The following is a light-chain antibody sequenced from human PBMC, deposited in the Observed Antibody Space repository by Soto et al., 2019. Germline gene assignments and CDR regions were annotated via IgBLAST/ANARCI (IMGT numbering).Light chain of an antibody. Sequence: DIVMTQSPDSLAVSLGERATLNCKSSQSVLYSLNNRNHLAWYQKKPGQPPRLLVYWASTRESGVPDRFSGSGSGTDCSRTISSLQAEDVAVYYCQQYYRSPLSFGGGTRVEIK. CDR3: QQYYRSPLS. CDR2: WAS. J-gene: IGKJ4*01. CDR1: QSVLYSLNNRNH. V-gene: IGKV4-1*01.